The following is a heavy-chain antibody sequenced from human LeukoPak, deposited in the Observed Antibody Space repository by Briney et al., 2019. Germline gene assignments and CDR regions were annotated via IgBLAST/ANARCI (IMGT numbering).Heavy chain of an antibody. CDR2: INPNSGGT. Sequence: ASVKVSCKASGYTFTGYYMHWVRQAPGQGLEWMGWINPNSGGTNYAQKFQGRVTMTRDTSISTAYMEPSRLRSDDTAVYYCAREYCSGGSCKPCPDYWGQGTLVTVSS. CDR1: GYTFTGYY. D-gene: IGHD2-15*01. CDR3: AREYCSGGSCKPCPDY. J-gene: IGHJ4*02. V-gene: IGHV1-2*02.